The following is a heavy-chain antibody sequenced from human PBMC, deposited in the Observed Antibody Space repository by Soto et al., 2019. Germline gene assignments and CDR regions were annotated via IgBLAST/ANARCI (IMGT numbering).Heavy chain of an antibody. J-gene: IGHJ4*02. CDR2: INADSGNT. Sequence: QVQLVQSGAEVKKPGASVKVSCRASGYTFTTYVIHWVRQAPGQRLEWMGWINADSGNTRYSQKFQGRVTIIRDTSASTAYLELSSLTSEDTTVYYCAREAPGGWSYFDYWGQGTLVTVSS. CDR3: AREAPGGWSYFDY. V-gene: IGHV1-3*01. D-gene: IGHD6-19*01. CDR1: GYTFTTYV.